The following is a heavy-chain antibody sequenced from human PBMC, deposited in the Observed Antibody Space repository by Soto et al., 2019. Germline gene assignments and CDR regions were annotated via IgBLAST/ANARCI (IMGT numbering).Heavy chain of an antibody. CDR1: GITFSSLG. CDR2: VSISGANA. CDR3: AKLTGDFDY. Sequence: GGSLRLSCVASGITFSSLGMSWVRQAPGKGLEWLSFVSISGANAYYANSVRGRFTTSRDNSKNTLYLQMDSLRAEDTATYFCAKLTGDFDYWGQGTLVTVSS. D-gene: IGHD7-27*01. J-gene: IGHJ4*02. V-gene: IGHV3-23*01.